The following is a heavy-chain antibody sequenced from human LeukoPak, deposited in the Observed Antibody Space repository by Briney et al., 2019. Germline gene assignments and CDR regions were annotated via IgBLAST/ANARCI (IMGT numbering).Heavy chain of an antibody. CDR2: IKSKTDGGTT. CDR3: TTDRGSYGNDY. Sequence: GGSLRLSCAASGFTFSSYAMSWVRQAPGKGLEWVGRIKSKTDGGTTDYAAPVKGRFTISRDDSKNTLYLQMNSLKTEDTAVYYCTTDRGSYGNDYWGQGTLVTVSS. J-gene: IGHJ4*02. V-gene: IGHV3-15*01. D-gene: IGHD1-26*01. CDR1: GFTFSSYA.